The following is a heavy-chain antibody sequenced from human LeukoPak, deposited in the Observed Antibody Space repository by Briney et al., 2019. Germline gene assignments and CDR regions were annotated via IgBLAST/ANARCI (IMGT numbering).Heavy chain of an antibody. CDR1: GGSISSYY. Sequence: PSETPSLACTVSGGSISSYYWSWIRQPPGKGLEWIGYIYYSGSTNYNPSLKSRVTISVDTSKNQFSLKLSSVTAADTAVYYCASDEQRNRFDYWGQGTLVTVSS. V-gene: IGHV4-59*08. CDR3: ASDEQRNRFDY. D-gene: IGHD1-14*01. J-gene: IGHJ4*02. CDR2: IYYSGST.